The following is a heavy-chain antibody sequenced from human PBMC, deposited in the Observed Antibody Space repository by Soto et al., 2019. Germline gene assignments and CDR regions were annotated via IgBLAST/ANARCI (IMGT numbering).Heavy chain of an antibody. J-gene: IGHJ5*02. V-gene: IGHV1-69*02. Sequence: ASVKVSCKASGGTFSSYTISWVRQAPGQGLEWMGRIIPILGIANYAQKFQGRVTITADKSTSTAYMELSSLRSEDTAVYYCARGTRVTIFGVVHNWFAPWGQGTLVTVSS. CDR2: IIPILGIA. CDR1: GGTFSSYT. CDR3: ARGTRVTIFGVVHNWFAP. D-gene: IGHD3-3*01.